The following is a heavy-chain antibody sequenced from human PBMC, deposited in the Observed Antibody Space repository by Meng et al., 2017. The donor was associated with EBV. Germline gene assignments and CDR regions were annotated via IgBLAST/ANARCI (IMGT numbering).Heavy chain of an antibody. CDR1: GYTFTSYD. CDR2: MNPNSGNT. J-gene: IGHJ5*02. V-gene: IGHV1-8*01. D-gene: IGHD3-22*01. Sequence: QVQVVQSGAEVKKPGASVKVSCKASGYTFTSYDINWVRQATGQGLEWMGWMNPNSGNTGCAQKFQGRVTMTRNTSISTAYMELSSLRSEDTAVYYCARGPYYYDSSGYYYGEFDPWGQGTLVTVSS. CDR3: ARGPYYYDSSGYYYGEFDP.